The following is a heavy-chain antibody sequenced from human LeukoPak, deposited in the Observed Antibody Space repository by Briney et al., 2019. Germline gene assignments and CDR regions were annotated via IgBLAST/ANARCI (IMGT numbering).Heavy chain of an antibody. V-gene: IGHV3-30*18. J-gene: IGHJ4*02. D-gene: IGHD6-19*01. CDR2: ISYDVSYK. CDR3: AKDFSSGWYGAKGDY. CDR1: GFTFSNYG. Sequence: GGSLRLSCAASGFTFSNYGMHWVRQAPGKGLEWVAVISYDVSYKYYADSVKGRFTISRDNAKNTLYLQMNSLRAEDTAVYYCAKDFSSGWYGAKGDYWGQGTLVTVSS.